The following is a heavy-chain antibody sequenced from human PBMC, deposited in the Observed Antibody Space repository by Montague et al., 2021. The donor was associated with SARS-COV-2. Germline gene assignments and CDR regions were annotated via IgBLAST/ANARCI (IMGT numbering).Heavy chain of an antibody. Sequence: SLRLSCAASGFTFSNYEMNWVRQAPGKGLEWVSYISSSGSTIYYADSVKGRFTISRDNAKNSLYLQMNSLRAEDTAVYYCAIYSSGWYGWGFDYWGQGTLVTVSS. D-gene: IGHD6-19*01. CDR1: GFTFSNYE. CDR3: AIYSSGWYGWGFDY. CDR2: ISSSGSTI. V-gene: IGHV3-48*03. J-gene: IGHJ4*02.